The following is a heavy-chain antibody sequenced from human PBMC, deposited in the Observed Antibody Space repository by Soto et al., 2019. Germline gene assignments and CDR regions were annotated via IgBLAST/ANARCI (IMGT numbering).Heavy chain of an antibody. CDR1: GYTFTSYD. D-gene: IGHD6-19*01. CDR3: ASAIAGASTGFDY. J-gene: IGHJ4*02. Sequence: QVQLVQSGAELKKPGASVKVSCKASGYTFTSYDINWVRQATGQGLEWLGWMNPNSGNTGYAQKFQGRVTMNRNTSIGTAYMELSSLRSEDTAVYYCASAIAGASTGFDYWGQGTLVTVSS. V-gene: IGHV1-8*01. CDR2: MNPNSGNT.